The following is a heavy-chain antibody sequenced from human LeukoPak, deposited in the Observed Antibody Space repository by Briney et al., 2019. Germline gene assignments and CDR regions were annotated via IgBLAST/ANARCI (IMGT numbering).Heavy chain of an antibody. V-gene: IGHV4-39*07. CDR1: GGSISSGSYY. J-gene: IGHJ5*02. CDR3: AREGTSGTHLNWFDP. D-gene: IGHD1-1*01. CDR2: IYYSGST. Sequence: PSETLSLTCTVSGGSISSGSYYWGWIRQPPGKGLEWIGNIYYSGSTSYNPSLKSRVTISVDTSKNQFSLKLSSVTAADTAVYYCAREGTSGTHLNWFDPWGQGTLVTVSS.